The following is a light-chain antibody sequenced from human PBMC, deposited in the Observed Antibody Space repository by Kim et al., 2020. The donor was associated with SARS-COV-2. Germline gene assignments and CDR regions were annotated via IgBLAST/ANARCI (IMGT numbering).Light chain of an antibody. V-gene: IGLV3-1*01. CDR3: QAWDSSNVV. CDR1: KLGDKY. Sequence: GSPGQTASITCSGDKLGDKYACWYQQKPGQSPVLVIYQDSKRPSGIPERFSGSNSGNTATLTISGTQAMDEADYYCQAWDSSNVVFGGGTQLTVL. J-gene: IGLJ2*01. CDR2: QDS.